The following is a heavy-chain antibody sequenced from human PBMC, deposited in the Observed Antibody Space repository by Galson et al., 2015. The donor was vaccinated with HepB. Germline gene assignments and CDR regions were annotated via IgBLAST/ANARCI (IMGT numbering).Heavy chain of an antibody. J-gene: IGHJ4*02. V-gene: IGHV3-30*18. CDR3: AKDLFAESGSPYLVDY. Sequence: SLRLSCAASGFTFSSYGIHWVRQTPGKGLEWVAVISYDGRNKYYTDSVRGRFTISRDNSKNKMFLQMNSLRAEDTAVYFCAKDLFAESGSPYLVDYWGQGSLVTVSS. CDR2: ISYDGRNK. CDR1: GFTFSSYG. D-gene: IGHD3-10*01.